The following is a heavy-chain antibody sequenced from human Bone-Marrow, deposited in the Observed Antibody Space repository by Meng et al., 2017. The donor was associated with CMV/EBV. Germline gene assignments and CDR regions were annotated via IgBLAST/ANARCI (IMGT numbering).Heavy chain of an antibody. CDR2: IWYDGSNQ. D-gene: IGHD2-2*01. V-gene: IGHV3-33*06. CDR3: AKDRRSKIFSADPFAMWGHGKWVNGDSGQH. CDR1: GFSFSTYG. J-gene: IGHJ1*01. Sequence: GESLKISCAASGFSFSTYGMHWVRQAPGKGLEWVAVIWYDGSNQYYADSVKGRFTISRENSKNTLYLQMNSLRDEDTAMYYCAKDRRSKIFSADPFAMWGHGKWVNGDSGQH.